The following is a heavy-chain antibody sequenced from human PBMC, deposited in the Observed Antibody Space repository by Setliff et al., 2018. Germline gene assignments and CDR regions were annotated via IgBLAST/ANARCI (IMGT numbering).Heavy chain of an antibody. D-gene: IGHD2-2*01. CDR3: ARDRYCSSASCYATQYNWFDP. J-gene: IGHJ5*02. CDR1: GFTFSSYW. CDR2: IKHDGSEK. Sequence: GGSLRLSCVASGFTFSSYWMTWVRQVPRKGLEYVASIKHDGSEKYYVDSVRGRFTISRDNAKNSLYLQMNSLRAEDTAVYYCARDRYCSSASCYATQYNWFDPWGQGTLVTV. V-gene: IGHV3-7*01.